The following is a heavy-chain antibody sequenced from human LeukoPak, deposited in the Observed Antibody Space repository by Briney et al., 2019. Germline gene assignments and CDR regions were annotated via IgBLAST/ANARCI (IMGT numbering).Heavy chain of an antibody. CDR1: GFTFSNYW. D-gene: IGHD2-2*02. CDR3: ARGEGWHCSGSDCFTHWFDP. CDR2: IDNGGSDT. Sequence: GGSLRLSCAASGFTFSNYWMHWVRQAPGKGLVWVSRIDNGGSDTSHADSVKGRFTISRDNAKNTLYLQMNSLRAEDTAVYYCARGEGWHCSGSDCFTHWFDPWGQGVLVTVSS. J-gene: IGHJ5*02. V-gene: IGHV3-74*01.